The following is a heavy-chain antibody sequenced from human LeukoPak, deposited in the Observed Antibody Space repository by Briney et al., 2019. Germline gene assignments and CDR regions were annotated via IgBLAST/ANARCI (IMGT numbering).Heavy chain of an antibody. CDR1: GFTFSDYY. CDR2: IGSSSSYT. CDR3: ARDRVVPAAMVGYYYYYGMDV. V-gene: IGHV3-11*05. D-gene: IGHD2-2*01. J-gene: IGHJ6*02. Sequence: GGSLRLSCAASGFTFSDYYMSWIRQAPGKGLEWVSYIGSSSSYTNYADSVKGRFTISRDNAKNSLYLQMNSLRAEDTAVYYCARDRVVPAAMVGYYYYYGMDVWGQGTTVTVSS.